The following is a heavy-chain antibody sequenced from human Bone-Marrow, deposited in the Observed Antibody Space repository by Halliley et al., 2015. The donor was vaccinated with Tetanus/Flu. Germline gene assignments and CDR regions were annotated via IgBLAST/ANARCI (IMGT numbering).Heavy chain of an antibody. CDR2: GGSE. J-gene: IGHJ4*02. V-gene: IGHV3-23*01. Sequence: GGSEYHADAVKGRFPISRDKSKNTLYLQKNSLRAEDTAVYHCAKGPGYCSGGNCYPAYFDYWGQGTLVTVSS. CDR3: AKGPGYCSGGNCYPAYFDY. D-gene: IGHD2-15*01.